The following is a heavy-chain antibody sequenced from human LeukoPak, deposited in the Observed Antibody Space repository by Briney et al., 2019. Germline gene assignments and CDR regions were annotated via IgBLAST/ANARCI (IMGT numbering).Heavy chain of an antibody. CDR1: AFTFSTYW. J-gene: IGHJ4*02. V-gene: IGHV3-74*01. CDR3: ARDPSSGWYAYFDY. Sequence: GGSLRLSCAASAFTFSTYWMHWVRQAPGKGLVWVSRINSDGSSTTYADSVKGRFTISRDNAKNTLYLQMNSLRAEDTAVYYCARDPSSGWYAYFDYWGQGTLVTVSS. D-gene: IGHD6-19*01. CDR2: INSDGSST.